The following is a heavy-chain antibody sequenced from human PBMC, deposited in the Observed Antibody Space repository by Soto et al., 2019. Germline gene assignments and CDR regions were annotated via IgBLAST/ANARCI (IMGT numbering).Heavy chain of an antibody. D-gene: IGHD6-6*01. Sequence: EVQLVESGGGLVKPGGSLRLSCAASGFTFSSYSMNWVRQAPGKGLEWVSSISSSSSYIYYADSVKGRFTISRDNAKNSLYLQMNSLRAEDTAVYYCAREYSSSSYYYYGMDVWGQGTTVTVSS. CDR1: GFTFSSYS. J-gene: IGHJ6*02. CDR3: AREYSSSSYYYYGMDV. V-gene: IGHV3-21*01. CDR2: ISSSSSYI.